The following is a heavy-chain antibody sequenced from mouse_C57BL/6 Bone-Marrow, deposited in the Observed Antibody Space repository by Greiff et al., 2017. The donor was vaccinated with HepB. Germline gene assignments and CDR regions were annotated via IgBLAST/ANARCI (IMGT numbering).Heavy chain of an antibody. CDR2: IYPRSGNT. V-gene: IGHV1-81*01. J-gene: IGHJ2*01. CDR1: GYTFTSYG. Sequence: QVQLQQSGAELARPGASVKLSCKASGYTFTSYGISWVKQRTGQGLEWIGEIYPRSGNTYYNEKFKGKATLTADKSSSTAYMELRSLTSEDSAVYFCARRFITTVLARDYWGQGTTLTVSS. CDR3: ARRFITTVLARDY. D-gene: IGHD1-1*01.